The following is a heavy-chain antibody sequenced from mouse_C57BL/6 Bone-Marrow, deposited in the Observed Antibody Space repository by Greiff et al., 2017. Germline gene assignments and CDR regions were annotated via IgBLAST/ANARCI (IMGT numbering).Heavy chain of an antibody. J-gene: IGHJ1*03. V-gene: IGHV5-6*01. Sequence: EVQVVESGGDLVKPGGSLKLSCAASGFTFSSYGMSWVRQTPDKRLEWVATISSGGSYTYYPDSVKGRFTISRDNAKNTLYLQMSSLKSEDTAMYYSAGHGGNYKRANWYFDVWGTGTTVTVSA. CDR2: ISSGGSYT. D-gene: IGHD2-1*01. CDR3: AGHGGNYKRANWYFDV. CDR1: GFTFSSYG.